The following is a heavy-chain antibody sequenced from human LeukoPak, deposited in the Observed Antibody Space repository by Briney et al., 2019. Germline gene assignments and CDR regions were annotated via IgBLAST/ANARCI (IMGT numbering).Heavy chain of an antibody. V-gene: IGHV3-30*02. CDR3: AKDMGDGSCSSTSCYTAFDY. CDR1: GFTFSSYG. Sequence: PGGSLRLSCAVSGFTFSSYGMHWVRQAPGKGLEWVACIRDDESDKYYADSVKGRFTISRDNSKNTLFLQMNSLRVEDTAVYYCAKDMGDGSCSSTSCYTAFDYWGQGTLVTVSS. J-gene: IGHJ4*02. D-gene: IGHD2-2*02. CDR2: IRDDESDK.